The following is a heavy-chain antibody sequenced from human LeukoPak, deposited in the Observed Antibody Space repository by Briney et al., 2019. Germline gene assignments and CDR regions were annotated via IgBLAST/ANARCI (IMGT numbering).Heavy chain of an antibody. CDR2: IYTSGST. CDR1: GGSISSYY. CDR3: ARIYYSRFDP. V-gene: IGHV4-4*07. J-gene: IGHJ5*02. D-gene: IGHD3-10*01. Sequence: SETLSLTCTVSGGSISSYYWSWLRQPAGKGLEWIGRIYTSGSTNYNPSLKSRVTMSVDTSKNQFSLQPNSVTAADTPVYYCARIYYSRFDPSGPGRLVTASS.